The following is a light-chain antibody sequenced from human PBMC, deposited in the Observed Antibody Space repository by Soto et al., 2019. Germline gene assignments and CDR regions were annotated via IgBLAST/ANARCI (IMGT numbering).Light chain of an antibody. Sequence: QSVLTQPASVSGSPGQSITISCTGTSSDVGSYNLVSWYQQHPGKAPKLMIYEGSKRPSGVSNRFSGSKSGNTASLTISGLQAEDEADYYCCSYAVSLFGFGTGTKLTVL. J-gene: IGLJ1*01. V-gene: IGLV2-23*01. CDR1: SSDVGSYNL. CDR3: CSYAVSLFG. CDR2: EGS.